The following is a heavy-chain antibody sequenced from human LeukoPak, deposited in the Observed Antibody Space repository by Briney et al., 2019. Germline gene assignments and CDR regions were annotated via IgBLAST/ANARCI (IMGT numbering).Heavy chain of an antibody. Sequence: GGSLRLSCAVSGFTFSSYWMHWVRQAPGKGLVWVSRVNSDGSSTTYADSVKGRFTISTDNAKNTLYLQMNSLRAEDTAVYDCGRIKGYSYDYWGQGTLVTVSS. CDR3: GRIKGYSYDY. CDR2: VNSDGSST. D-gene: IGHD5-18*01. CDR1: GFTFSSYW. J-gene: IGHJ4*02. V-gene: IGHV3-74*01.